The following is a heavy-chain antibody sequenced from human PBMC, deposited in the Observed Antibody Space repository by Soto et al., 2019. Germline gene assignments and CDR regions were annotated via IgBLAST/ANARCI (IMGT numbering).Heavy chain of an antibody. J-gene: IGHJ6*02. V-gene: IGHV3-30*18. Sequence: GGSLRLSCAASGFTFSSYGMHWVRQAPGKGLEWVAVISYDGSNKYYADSVKGRFTISRDNSKNTLYLQMNSLRAEDTAVYYCAKVTEHIVVVTAYYYYGMDVWGQGTTVTVSS. CDR1: GFTFSSYG. D-gene: IGHD2-21*02. CDR2: ISYDGSNK. CDR3: AKVTEHIVVVTAYYYYGMDV.